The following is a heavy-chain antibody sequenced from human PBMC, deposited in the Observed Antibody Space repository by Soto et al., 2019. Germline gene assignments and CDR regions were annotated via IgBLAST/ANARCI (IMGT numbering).Heavy chain of an antibody. Sequence: PGGSLSLSGAASGFTFRTYGMHWVRQAPGKGLEWVADISYDGSKKFYIASVKRRFTISRDNSKNTLYLQMNGLRTEDTAVYYCAQAAPGGSDCFDSWGQGTLVSVSS. V-gene: IGHV3-30*18. J-gene: IGHJ4*02. D-gene: IGHD6-25*01. CDR1: GFTFRTYG. CDR3: AQAAPGGSDCFDS. CDR2: ISYDGSKK.